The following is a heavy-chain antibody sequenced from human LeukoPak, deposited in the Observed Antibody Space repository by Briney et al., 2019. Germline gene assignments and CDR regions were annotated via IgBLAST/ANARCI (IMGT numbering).Heavy chain of an antibody. CDR3: ARDQMRDGVVIISDY. V-gene: IGHV1-46*01. J-gene: IGHJ4*02. D-gene: IGHD3-3*01. Sequence: ASVKVSCMASGYTFTSYYMHWVRQAPGQGLEWMGIINPSGGSTSYAQKFQGRATMTRDTSTSTVYMELSSLRSEDTAVYYCARDQMRDGVVIISDYWGQGTLVTVSS. CDR1: GYTFTSYY. CDR2: INPSGGST.